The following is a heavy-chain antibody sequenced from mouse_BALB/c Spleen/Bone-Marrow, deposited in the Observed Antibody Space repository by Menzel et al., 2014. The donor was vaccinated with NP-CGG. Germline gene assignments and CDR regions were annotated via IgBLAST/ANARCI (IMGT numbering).Heavy chain of an antibody. J-gene: IGHJ2*01. CDR2: IWGDGRT. V-gene: IGHV2-6-7*01. CDR1: GFSLTDYG. Sequence: QVQLQQSGPGLVAPSQSLSITCTVSGFSLTDYGVNWVRQPPGKGLEWLGMIWGDGRTDYNSALKSRLSISKDNSKSQVFLKMNSPQTDGTARYYCARNYYDSSFYFDYWGQGTTLTVSS. CDR3: ARNYYDSSFYFDY. D-gene: IGHD1-1*01.